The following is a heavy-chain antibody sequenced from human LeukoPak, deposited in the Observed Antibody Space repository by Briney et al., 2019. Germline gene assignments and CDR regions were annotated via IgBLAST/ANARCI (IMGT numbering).Heavy chain of an antibody. V-gene: IGHV3-33*08. J-gene: IGHJ4*02. CDR2: IWYDGSNK. CDR3: ARGDSSSWNNYFDY. D-gene: IGHD6-13*01. CDR1: GLTFSNAW. Sequence: GGSLRLSCAASGLTFSNAWLSWVRQAPGKGLEWVAVIWYDGSNKYYADSVKGRFTISRDNSKNTLYLQMNSLRAEDTAVYYCARGDSSSWNNYFDYWGQGTLVTVSS.